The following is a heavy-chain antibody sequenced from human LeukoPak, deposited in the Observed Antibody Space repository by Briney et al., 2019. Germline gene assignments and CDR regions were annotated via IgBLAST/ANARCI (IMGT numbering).Heavy chain of an antibody. Sequence: GGSLRLSCAASGFTLSSYEMHWVSQAPGKGLVWVSRINSEGSRTGYADAVKGRFTISRDNAKNMLYLQMNSLRAEDTAIYYCARELPREVTLDYWGQGTLVSVSS. V-gene: IGHV3-74*01. CDR3: ARELPREVTLDY. CDR1: GFTLSSYE. D-gene: IGHD2-21*02. CDR2: INSEGSRT. J-gene: IGHJ4*02.